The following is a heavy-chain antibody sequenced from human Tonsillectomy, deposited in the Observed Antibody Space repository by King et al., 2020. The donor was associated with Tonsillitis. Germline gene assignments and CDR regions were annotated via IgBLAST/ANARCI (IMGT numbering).Heavy chain of an antibody. CDR2: IYYSGST. J-gene: IGHJ4*02. CDR3: ARHIYSGYDPFDY. V-gene: IGHV4-39*01. Sequence: LQLQESGPGLVKPSETLSLTCTVSGGSISSSRYYWGWIRQPPGKGLEWIGSIYYSGSTYYNPSLKSRVTISVDMSKNQFSLKLSSVTAADTAVYYCARHIYSGYDPFDYWGQGTLVTVSS. D-gene: IGHD5-12*01. CDR1: GGSISSSRYY.